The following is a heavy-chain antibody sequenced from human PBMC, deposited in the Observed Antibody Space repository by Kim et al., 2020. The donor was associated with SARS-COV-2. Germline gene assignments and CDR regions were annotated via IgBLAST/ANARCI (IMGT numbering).Heavy chain of an antibody. CDR2: ISSSSSYI. J-gene: IGHJ4*02. CDR3: ARDRGGYSYGYPVETDY. Sequence: GGSLRLSCAASGFTFSSYSMNWVRQAPGKGLEWVSSISSSSSYIYYADSVKGRFTISRDNAKNSLYLQMNSLRAEDTAVYYCARDRGGYSYGYPVETDYWGQGTLVTVSS. V-gene: IGHV3-21*01. D-gene: IGHD5-18*01. CDR1: GFTFSSYS.